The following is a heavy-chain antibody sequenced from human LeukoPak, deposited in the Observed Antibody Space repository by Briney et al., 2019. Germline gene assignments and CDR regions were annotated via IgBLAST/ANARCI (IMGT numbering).Heavy chain of an antibody. D-gene: IGHD6-19*01. J-gene: IGHJ4*02. CDR1: GFTFSSYG. V-gene: IGHV3-33*01. CDR2: IWYDGSNK. CDR3: ARDGFGSGWLDY. Sequence: WRSLRLSFAASGFTFSSYGMHWVRQAPGKGLECGAVIWYDGSNKYYADSVKGRFTISRDNSKNTLYLQMNSLRAEDTAVYYCARDGFGSGWLDYWGQGTLVTVSS.